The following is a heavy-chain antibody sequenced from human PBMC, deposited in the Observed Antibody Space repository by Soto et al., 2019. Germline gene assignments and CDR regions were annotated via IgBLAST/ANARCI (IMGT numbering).Heavy chain of an antibody. CDR3: TRDHLAAVGIPFDS. CDR2: IRSSSSYI. V-gene: IGHV3-21*01. D-gene: IGHD6-13*01. CDR1: GFTFSNYS. Sequence: GGSLRLSCAASGFTFSNYSMNWVRQAPGKGLEWVSSIRSSSSYIYNADPVKGRFTISRDNAKNSLYLQMNSLRAEDTAVYYCTRDHLAAVGIPFDSWGQGTLVTVSS. J-gene: IGHJ4*02.